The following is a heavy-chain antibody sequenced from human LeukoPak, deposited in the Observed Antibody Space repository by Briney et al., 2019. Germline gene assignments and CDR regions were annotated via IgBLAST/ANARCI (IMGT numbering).Heavy chain of an antibody. V-gene: IGHV3-23*01. CDR3: VSDWGLDY. Sequence: GGSLTLSCAATGFSFTTYAMSWVRQAPGKGLEWVSSITSSGDDTFYAESVQGRFTISRDNSRNTLYLHMNSLGVEDTALYYCVSDWGLDYWGQGTLIIVSS. J-gene: IGHJ4*02. D-gene: IGHD3-16*01. CDR1: GFSFTTYA. CDR2: ITSSGDDT.